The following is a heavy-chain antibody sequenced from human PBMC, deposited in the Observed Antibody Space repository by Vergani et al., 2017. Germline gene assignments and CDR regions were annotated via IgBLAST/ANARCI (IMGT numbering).Heavy chain of an antibody. CDR1: GDSLRGHY. CDR3: ARGNPYVDFDI. D-gene: IGHD3-16*01. Sequence: QVQLRQWGAGLVKPSETLSLTCGIYGDSLRGHYWSWIRQSPGKGLEWIGQINHSGGTNYNPSLNSRATISVDTSRNQISLKLTSVTATDTAIYFCARGNPYVDFDIWGQGTMITVSS. CDR2: INHSGGT. V-gene: IGHV4-34*02. J-gene: IGHJ3*02.